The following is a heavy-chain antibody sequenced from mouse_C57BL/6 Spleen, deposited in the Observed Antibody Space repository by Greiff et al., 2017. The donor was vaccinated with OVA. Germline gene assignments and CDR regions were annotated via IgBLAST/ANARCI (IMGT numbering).Heavy chain of an antibody. V-gene: IGHV14-4*01. D-gene: IGHD1-1*01. CDR2: IDPENGDT. Sequence: VQLKESGAELVRPGASVTLSCTASGFNIKDDYMHWVKQRPEQGLEWIGWIDPENGDTAYASKFQGKATITADTSSNTAYLQLSSLTSEDTAVYYCTPLITTVVARYFDVWGTGTTVTVSS. CDR3: TPLITTVVARYFDV. J-gene: IGHJ1*03. CDR1: GFNIKDDY.